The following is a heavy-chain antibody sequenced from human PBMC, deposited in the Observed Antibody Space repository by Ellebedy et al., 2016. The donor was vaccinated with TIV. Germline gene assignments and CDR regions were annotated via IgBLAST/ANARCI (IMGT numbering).Heavy chain of an antibody. CDR3: ARDPVGVGPAFDI. CDR1: GFTFSSYA. V-gene: IGHV3-23*01. J-gene: IGHJ3*02. CDR2: ISDDGFST. D-gene: IGHD4-23*01. Sequence: GESLKISCAASGFTFSSYAMSWVRQAPGKGLEWISGISDDGFSTYNADSVKGRFAVSRDNSKDTLFLQMNNLRAEDTAVYYCARDPVGVGPAFDIWGQGTMVTVSS.